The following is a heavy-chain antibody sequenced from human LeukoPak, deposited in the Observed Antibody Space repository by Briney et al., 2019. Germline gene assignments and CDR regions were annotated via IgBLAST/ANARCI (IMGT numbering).Heavy chain of an antibody. CDR2: ISWNSGSI. V-gene: IGHV3-9*01. CDR3: AKDASLWFGEFDY. CDR1: GFTFDDYA. Sequence: GGSLRLSCAASGFTFDDYAMHWVRQAPGKGLEWVSGISWNSGSIGYADSVKGRFTISRDNAKNSLYLQMNSLRAEDTALYYCAKDASLWFGEFDYWGQRTLVTVSS. D-gene: IGHD3-10*01. J-gene: IGHJ4*02.